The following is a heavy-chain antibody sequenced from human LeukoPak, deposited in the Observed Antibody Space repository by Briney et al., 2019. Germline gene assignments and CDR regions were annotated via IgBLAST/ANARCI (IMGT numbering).Heavy chain of an antibody. V-gene: IGHV4-61*01. CDR2: IYYSGST. J-gene: IGHJ4*02. Sequence: SETLSLTCTVSGDSVSSGSYYWSWMRQPPGKGLEWIGYIYYSGSTNYNPSLKSRVTISVDTSKNQFTLKLSSVTAADTAVHYCARTFRNYGQSNHFDSWGQGTLVTVSS. CDR1: GDSVSSGSYY. CDR3: ARTFRNYGQSNHFDS. D-gene: IGHD1-7*01.